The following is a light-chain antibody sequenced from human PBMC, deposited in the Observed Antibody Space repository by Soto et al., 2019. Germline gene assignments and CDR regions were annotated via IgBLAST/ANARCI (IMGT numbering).Light chain of an antibody. CDR1: SNDVGGYKY. Sequence: QSALTQPPSASGSPGQSVTIACTGSSNDVGGYKYVSWHRQYPGKAPKVIIYEVNKRPSGVPDRVSGSKSGNTASLTVSGLQAEDEADYYCGSYAGSNTWVFGGGTKVTVL. CDR2: EVN. CDR3: GSYAGSNTWV. V-gene: IGLV2-8*01. J-gene: IGLJ3*02.